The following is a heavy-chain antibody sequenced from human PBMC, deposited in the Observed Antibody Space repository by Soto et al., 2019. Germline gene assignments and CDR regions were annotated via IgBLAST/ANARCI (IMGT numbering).Heavy chain of an antibody. J-gene: IGHJ3*01. Sequence: QVQLVQSGAEVKEPGASVKVSCTASGYTFTTSVMHWMRQAPGQWLEWMGWINAGNGYTQYSQKFQGRVTITRDTPANTAYMELSSLTSEDTAVYYCARDPYTSGWHHDAFDFWGQGTMVTVSS. V-gene: IGHV1-3*01. CDR3: ARDPYTSGWHHDAFDF. CDR1: GYTFTTSV. CDR2: INAGNGYT. D-gene: IGHD6-19*01.